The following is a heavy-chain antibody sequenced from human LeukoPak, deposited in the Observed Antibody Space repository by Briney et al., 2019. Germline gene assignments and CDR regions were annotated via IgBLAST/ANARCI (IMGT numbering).Heavy chain of an antibody. Sequence: SVKVSCKASGGTFSSYTISWVRQAPGQGLEWMGRIIPILGIANYAQKFQGRVTITADKSTSTAYMELSSLRSEDTAVYYCARLAVAGMGSLDYWGQGTLVTVSS. CDR2: IIPILGIA. D-gene: IGHD6-19*01. V-gene: IGHV1-69*02. J-gene: IGHJ4*02. CDR3: ARLAVAGMGSLDY. CDR1: GGTFSSYT.